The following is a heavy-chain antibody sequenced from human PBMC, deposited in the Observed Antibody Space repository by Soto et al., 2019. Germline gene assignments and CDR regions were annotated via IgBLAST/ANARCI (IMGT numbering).Heavy chain of an antibody. D-gene: IGHD4-17*01. V-gene: IGHV4-31*03. CDR1: GGSISSGGYY. Sequence: QVQLQESGPGLVKPSQTLSLTCTVPGGSISSGGYYWSWIRQHPGKGLEWIGYIYYSGSTYYNPSLKSRVTISVDTSKNQFSLKLSSVTAADTAVYYCARGRYGDYHDAFDIWGQGTMVTVSS. CDR3: ARGRYGDYHDAFDI. CDR2: IYYSGST. J-gene: IGHJ3*02.